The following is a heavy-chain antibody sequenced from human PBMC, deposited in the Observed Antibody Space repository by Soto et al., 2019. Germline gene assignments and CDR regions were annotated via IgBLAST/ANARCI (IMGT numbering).Heavy chain of an antibody. CDR2: INPNNGGT. V-gene: IGHV1-2*02. D-gene: IGHD3-3*01. CDR1: GYTFKDYF. Sequence: HLVQSGAEVKQPGASVKVSCKASGYTFKDYFLHWVRQAPGQGLEWMGWINPNNGGTDYAQTFQGRATMTRDTSISTAYMEVSGLRSGATAVYYCARDPSPDFWSGYYDYWGQGTLITVP. J-gene: IGHJ4*02. CDR3: ARDPSPDFWSGYYDY.